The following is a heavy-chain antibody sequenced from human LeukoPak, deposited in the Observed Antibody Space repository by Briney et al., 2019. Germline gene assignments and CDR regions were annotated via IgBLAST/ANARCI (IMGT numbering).Heavy chain of an antibody. D-gene: IGHD1-1*01. V-gene: IGHV4-34*01. CDR2: INHSGST. CDR1: GGSFSGYY. Sequence: SETLSLTCAVYGGSFSGYYWSWIRQPPGKGLEWIGEINHSGSTNYNPSLKSRVTISVDTSKNQFSLKLSSVTAADTAVYYCARGLNGRAYRRGAFDIWGQGTMVTVSS. CDR3: ARGLNGRAYRRGAFDI. J-gene: IGHJ3*02.